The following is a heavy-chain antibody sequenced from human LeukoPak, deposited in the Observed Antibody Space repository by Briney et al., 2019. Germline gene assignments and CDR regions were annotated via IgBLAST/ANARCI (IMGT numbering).Heavy chain of an antibody. CDR2: IYYSGST. J-gene: IGHJ3*02. CDR3: AGTVTRDAFDI. V-gene: IGHV4-59*01. D-gene: IGHD4-17*01. CDR1: GGSISSYY. Sequence: SETLSLTCTVSGGSISSYYWSWIRQPPGKGLEWIGYIYYSGSTNYNPSLKSRVTISVDTSKNQFSLKLSSVTAADTAVYYCAGTVTRDAFDIWGQGTMVTVSS.